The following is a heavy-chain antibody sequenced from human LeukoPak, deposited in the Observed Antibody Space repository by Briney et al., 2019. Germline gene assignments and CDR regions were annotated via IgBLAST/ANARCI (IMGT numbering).Heavy chain of an antibody. CDR3: ARDYASGRYYDSSGYYLGWFDP. V-gene: IGHV1-69*13. CDR1: GGTFSSYA. D-gene: IGHD3-22*01. J-gene: IGHJ5*02. Sequence: ASVKVSCKASGGTFSSYAISWVRQAPGQGLEWMGGIIPIFGTANYAQKFQGRGTITADESTSTAYMELSILRSEDTAVYYCARDYASGRYYDSSGYYLGWFDPWGQGTLVTVSS. CDR2: IIPIFGTA.